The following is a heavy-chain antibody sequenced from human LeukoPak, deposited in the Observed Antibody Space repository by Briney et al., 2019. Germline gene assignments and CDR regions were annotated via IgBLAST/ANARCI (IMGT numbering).Heavy chain of an antibody. Sequence: SETLSLTCAVYGGSFSGYYWSWIRQPPGKGLEWIGEINHSGSTNYNPSLKSRVTISVDTSKNQFSLKLSSVTAADTAVYYCATRSSIAARPSWFDPWGQGTLITVSP. J-gene: IGHJ5*02. D-gene: IGHD6-6*01. CDR3: ATRSSIAARPSWFDP. CDR2: INHSGST. CDR1: GGSFSGYY. V-gene: IGHV4-34*01.